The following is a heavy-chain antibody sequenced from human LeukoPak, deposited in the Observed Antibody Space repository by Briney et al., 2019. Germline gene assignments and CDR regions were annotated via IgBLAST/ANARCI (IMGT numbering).Heavy chain of an antibody. CDR2: ISYDGGNK. CDR3: AKDRGACSSTSCYYFDY. Sequence: GGSLRLSCAASGFTFSNYAMSWFRQAPGKGLEWVAVISYDGGNKYYADSVKSRFTISRDNSKNTLYLQMNSLRAEDTAVYYCAKDRGACSSTSCYYFDYWGQGTLVTVSS. D-gene: IGHD2-2*01. V-gene: IGHV3-30*18. CDR1: GFTFSNYA. J-gene: IGHJ4*02.